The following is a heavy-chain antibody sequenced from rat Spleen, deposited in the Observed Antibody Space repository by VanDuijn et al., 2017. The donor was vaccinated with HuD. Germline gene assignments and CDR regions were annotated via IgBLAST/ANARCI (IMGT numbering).Heavy chain of an antibody. D-gene: IGHD1-1*01. CDR3: ATSEGVHYYLPFAY. CDR2: INSAGST. V-gene: IGHV3-3*01. CDR1: GYSITSSLR. Sequence: EVQLQESGPGLVKPSQSLSLTCSVIGYSITSSLRWNWIRKLPGNKQEWMGYINSAGSTVYNPSLKSRISITRDTSKNQFFLQVNSVSTEDTATYYCATSEGVHYYLPFAYWGQGTLVTVSS. J-gene: IGHJ3*01.